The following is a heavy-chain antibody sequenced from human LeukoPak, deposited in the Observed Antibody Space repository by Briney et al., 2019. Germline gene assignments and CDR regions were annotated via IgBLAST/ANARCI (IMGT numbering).Heavy chain of an antibody. V-gene: IGHV1-69*04. Sequence: ASVKVSCKASGGTFSSYAISWVRQAPGQGLEWMGRIIPILGIANYAQKFQGRATITADKSTSTAYMELSSLRSEDTAVYYCARGTEGDTAMVKEELHAEYFQHWGQGTLVTVSS. D-gene: IGHD5-18*01. CDR2: IIPILGIA. J-gene: IGHJ1*01. CDR3: ARGTEGDTAMVKEELHAEYFQH. CDR1: GGTFSSYA.